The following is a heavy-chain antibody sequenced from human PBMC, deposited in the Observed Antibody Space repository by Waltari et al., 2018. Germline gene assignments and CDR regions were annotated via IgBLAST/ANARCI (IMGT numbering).Heavy chain of an antibody. J-gene: IGHJ4*02. Sequence: EVQLVESGGGLVKPGGSLRLSCAASGFSFRSYSMGWVRQAPGKGRQWGSTISSTSSYIYDTDSLRGRFAISRDNARDSLYLQMNSLRAEDTAVYYCARDPGSGRYFDYWGQGTLVTVSS. D-gene: IGHD1-26*01. V-gene: IGHV3-21*02. CDR2: ISSTSSYI. CDR3: ARDPGSGRYFDY. CDR1: GFSFRSYS.